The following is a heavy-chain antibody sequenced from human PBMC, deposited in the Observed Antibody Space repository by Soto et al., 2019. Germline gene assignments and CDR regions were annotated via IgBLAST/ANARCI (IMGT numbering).Heavy chain of an antibody. CDR2: VFHTGTT. J-gene: IGHJ5*02. D-gene: IGHD6-19*01. Sequence: QVQLQESGPGLVKPSGTLSLTCAVSGDSVSSPYYWCWVRQPPGKGLEWIGEVFHTGTTSYNPSLRSRVTISMDKTLNQFSLDLSSVTAAATAVYYCARSAGWYAIHAWGPGTLVIVSS. CDR3: ARSAGWYAIHA. V-gene: IGHV4-4*02. CDR1: GDSVSSPYY.